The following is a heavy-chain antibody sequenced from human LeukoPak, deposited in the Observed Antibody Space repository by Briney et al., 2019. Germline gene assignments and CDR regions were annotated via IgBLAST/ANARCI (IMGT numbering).Heavy chain of an antibody. CDR3: ARQTTNDAFDI. J-gene: IGHJ3*02. CDR1: GSIFTSYW. D-gene: IGHD4-17*01. Sequence: GASLQISCKGSGSIFTSYWIGWVRQLPGKGLEWMGIIYPGDSDTRYSPSFQGQVTISADKSISTAYLQSSSLKASDTAMYYCARQTTNDAFDIGGQARMVTVSS. V-gene: IGHV5-51*01. CDR2: IYPGDSDT.